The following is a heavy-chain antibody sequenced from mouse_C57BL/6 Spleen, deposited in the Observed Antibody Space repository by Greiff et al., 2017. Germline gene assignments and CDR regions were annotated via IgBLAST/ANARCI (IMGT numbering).Heavy chain of an antibody. Sequence: VQLKESGPVLVKPGASVKMSCKASGYTFTDYYMNWVKQSHGKSLEWIGVINPYNGGTSYNQKFKGKATLTVEKSSRTAYLELNSLTSEDSAVYECADGSDYAYYLDDWGQGTTLTVSS. D-gene: IGHD2-13*01. V-gene: IGHV1-19*01. J-gene: IGHJ2*01. CDR1: GYTFTDYY. CDR3: ADGSDYAYYLDD. CDR2: INPYNGGT.